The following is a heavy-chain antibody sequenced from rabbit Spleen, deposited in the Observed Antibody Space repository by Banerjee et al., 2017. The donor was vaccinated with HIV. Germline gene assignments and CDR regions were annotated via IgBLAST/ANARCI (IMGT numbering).Heavy chain of an antibody. CDR2: INTATGKA. V-gene: IGHV1S45*01. D-gene: IGHD3-3*01. CDR1: GFSFSNKAV. Sequence: QEQLVESGGGLVQPGGSLKLSCTASGFSFSNKAVMCWVRQAPGKGLEWIACINTATGKAVYASWAKGRFTISKTSSTTVTLQMTSLTAADTATYFCATDLVGVGAWNLWGPGTLVTVS. CDR3: ATDLVGVGAWNL. J-gene: IGHJ4*01.